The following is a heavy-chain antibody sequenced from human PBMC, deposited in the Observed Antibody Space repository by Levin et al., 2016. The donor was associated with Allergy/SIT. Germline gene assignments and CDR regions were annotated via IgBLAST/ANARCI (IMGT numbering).Heavy chain of an antibody. J-gene: IGHJ6*02. V-gene: IGHV4-4*07. CDR2: IYTSGST. CDR1: GGSISSYY. D-gene: IGHD6-6*01. CDR3: ARGSLWSSSSRVGINYYYGMDV. Sequence: SETLSLTCTVSGGSISSYYWSWIRQPAGKGLEWIGRIYTSGSTNYNPSLKSRVTMSVDTSKNQFSLKLSSVTAADTAVYYCARGSLWSSSSRVGINYYYGMDVWGQGTTVTVSS.